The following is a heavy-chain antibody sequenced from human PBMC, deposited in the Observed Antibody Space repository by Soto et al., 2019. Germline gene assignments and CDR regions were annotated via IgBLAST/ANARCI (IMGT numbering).Heavy chain of an antibody. J-gene: IGHJ3*02. CDR3: ARSKWELSAFDI. Sequence: ASVKVSCKASGYTFTGYYMRWVRQAPGQGLEWMGWINPNSGGTNYAQKFQGRVTMTRDTSISTAYMELSRLRSDDTAVYYCARSKWELSAFDIWGQGTMVTVSS. CDR2: INPNSGGT. CDR1: GYTFTGYY. D-gene: IGHD1-26*01. V-gene: IGHV1-2*02.